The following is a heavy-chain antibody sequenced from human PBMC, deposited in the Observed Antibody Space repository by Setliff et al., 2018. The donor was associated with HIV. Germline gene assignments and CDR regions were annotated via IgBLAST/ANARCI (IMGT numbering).Heavy chain of an antibody. V-gene: IGHV4-39*07. J-gene: IGHJ5*01. Sequence: SETLSLTCSVSGTSLSSSDFYWGWIRQPPGKGLEWIGNIYYSETTYYNSSLKSRVTISVDTSKNRFSLKLSSVTAADTAVYYCARGNYYNLWADPFDFGGQGTLVTVSS. CDR2: IYYSETT. CDR3: ARGNYYNLWADPFDF. CDR1: GTSLSSSDFY. D-gene: IGHD3-3*01.